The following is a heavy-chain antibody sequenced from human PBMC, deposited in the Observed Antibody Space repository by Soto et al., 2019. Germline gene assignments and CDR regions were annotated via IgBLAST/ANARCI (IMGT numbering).Heavy chain of an antibody. CDR1: GGTFSSYA. CDR2: IIPIFGTA. J-gene: IGHJ5*02. V-gene: IGHV1-69*01. CDR3: ARENFIAAAGIGFDP. D-gene: IGHD6-13*01. Sequence: QVQLVQSGAEVKKPGSSVKVSCKASGGTFSSYAISWVRQAPGQGLEWMGGIIPIFGTANYAQKFQGRVTITADDSTSTAYMVLISLRSEDTAVYYCARENFIAAAGIGFDPWGQGTLVTVSS.